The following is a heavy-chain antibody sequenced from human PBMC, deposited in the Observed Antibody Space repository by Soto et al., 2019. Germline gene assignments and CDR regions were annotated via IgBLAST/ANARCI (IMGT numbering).Heavy chain of an antibody. Sequence: GXSVKVSCKASGYTFTSYGLSWVRQAPGRGPEWMGWINPYNDNTNYAQKLQGRVTMTTDTSTSTAYMELRSLRSDDTAVYYCARAITMVRGVPRFLDYWGQGTLVTVSS. CDR3: ARAITMVRGVPRFLDY. V-gene: IGHV1-18*01. J-gene: IGHJ4*02. CDR2: INPYNDNT. D-gene: IGHD3-10*01. CDR1: GYTFTSYG.